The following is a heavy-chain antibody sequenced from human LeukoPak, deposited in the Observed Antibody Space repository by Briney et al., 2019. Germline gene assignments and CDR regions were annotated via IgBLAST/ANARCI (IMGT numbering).Heavy chain of an antibody. Sequence: PRGSLRLSCAVSGFTFSSYWMSWVRQAPGKGLEWVANIKQDGSEKNYVDSVKGRFTISRDNAKNSLYLQMNSLRAEDTAVYYCASGGQIWISWGQGTLVTVSS. J-gene: IGHJ5*02. V-gene: IGHV3-7*01. CDR1: GFTFSSYW. D-gene: IGHD5-18*01. CDR2: IKQDGSEK. CDR3: ASGGQIWIS.